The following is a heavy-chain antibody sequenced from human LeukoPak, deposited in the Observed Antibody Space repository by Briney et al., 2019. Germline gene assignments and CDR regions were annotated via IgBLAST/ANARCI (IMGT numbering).Heavy chain of an antibody. CDR2: IGIPGDT. Sequence: GGSLRLSCAASGFTFSGYDMHWLRQAAGKGLEWVSGIGIPGDTYYPGSVKGRFTISRENAKNSFYLQMNSLRAEDTAVYYCELLVVVAGDDYWGQGTLVTVSS. CDR3: ELLVVVAGDDY. D-gene: IGHD2-15*01. J-gene: IGHJ4*02. V-gene: IGHV3-13*01. CDR1: GFTFSGYD.